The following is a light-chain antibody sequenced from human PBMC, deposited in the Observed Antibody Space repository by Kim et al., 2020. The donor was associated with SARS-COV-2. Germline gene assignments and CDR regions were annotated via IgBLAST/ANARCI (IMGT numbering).Light chain of an antibody. Sequence: AWGQTVRITCQGDSRRSFYATWYQQKPGQAPILVIYGKNNRPSGMPDRFSGSSSGNTASLTITGTQAGDEADYYCNSRDNNDNVLFGGGTKVTVL. V-gene: IGLV3-19*01. J-gene: IGLJ2*01. CDR2: GKN. CDR1: SRRSFY. CDR3: NSRDNNDNVL.